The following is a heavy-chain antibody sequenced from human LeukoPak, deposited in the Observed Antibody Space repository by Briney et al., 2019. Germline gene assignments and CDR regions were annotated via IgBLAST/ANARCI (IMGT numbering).Heavy chain of an antibody. CDR3: AAQPDSGSCYGYWFDP. CDR2: INPNSGGT. J-gene: IGHJ5*02. CDR1: GYTFTGYY. V-gene: IGHV1-2*02. Sequence: GASVKVSCKASGYTFTGYYMHWVRQAPGQGLEWMGWINPNSGGTNYAQKFQGRVTMTRDTSISTAYMELSRLRSDDTAVYYCAAQPDSGSCYGYWFDPWGQGTLVTVSS. D-gene: IGHD1-26*01.